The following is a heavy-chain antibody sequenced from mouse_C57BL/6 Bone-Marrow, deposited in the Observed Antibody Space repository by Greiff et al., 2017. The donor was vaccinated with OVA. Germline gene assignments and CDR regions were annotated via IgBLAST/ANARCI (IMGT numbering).Heavy chain of an antibody. J-gene: IGHJ3*01. CDR3: ARTGFAY. CDR1: GFSLTSYG. V-gene: IGHV2-2*01. Sequence: VQLQQSGPGLVQPSQSLSITCTVSGFSLTSYGVHWVRQSSGKGLEWLGVIWSGGSTDYNAAFISRLSISKDNSKSQVFFKMNSLQADDTAIYYCARTGFAYWGQGTLVTVSA. CDR2: IWSGGST.